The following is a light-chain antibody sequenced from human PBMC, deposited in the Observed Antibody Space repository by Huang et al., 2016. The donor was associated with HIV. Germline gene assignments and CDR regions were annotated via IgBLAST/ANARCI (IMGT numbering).Light chain of an antibody. Sequence: EIVMTQSPASLSVSPGETATLSCRASQSVRSLLAWYQQKPGQAPRLLIYGASTRATGIPARFSGSGSRTEFTLTINSLKSEDFAVYYCQQYDDWPLTFGGGTKVEMK. V-gene: IGKV3-15*01. J-gene: IGKJ4*01. CDR2: GAS. CDR3: QQYDDWPLT. CDR1: QSVRSL.